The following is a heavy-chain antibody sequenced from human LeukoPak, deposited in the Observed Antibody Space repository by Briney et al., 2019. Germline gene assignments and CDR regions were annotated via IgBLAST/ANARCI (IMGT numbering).Heavy chain of an antibody. D-gene: IGHD1-14*01. Sequence: GGSLRLSCAASGFTFSSYAMHWVRQAPGKGLEWVSGIITKSNTPYYADSVKGRFSISRDDSKNTVWLHMNSLRAEDTAIYYCAKDERPDGKWSIDHWGQGTLVTVTS. CDR1: GFTFSSYA. J-gene: IGHJ4*02. V-gene: IGHV3-23*01. CDR2: IITKSNTP. CDR3: AKDERPDGKWSIDH.